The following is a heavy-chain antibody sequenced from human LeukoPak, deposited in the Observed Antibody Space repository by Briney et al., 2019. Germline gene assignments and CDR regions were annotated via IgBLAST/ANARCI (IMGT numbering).Heavy chain of an antibody. CDR2: ISGSGGST. CDR1: GFTFSSYA. CDR3: AKDRVYDSSGQIDY. Sequence: PGGSLRLSCAASGFTFSSYAMSWVRQSPGKGLEWVSSISGSGGSTYYADSVKGRFTISRDSSKNTLYLQMNSLRAEDTAVYYCAKDRVYDSSGQIDYWGRGTLVTVSS. J-gene: IGHJ4*02. D-gene: IGHD3-22*01. V-gene: IGHV3-23*01.